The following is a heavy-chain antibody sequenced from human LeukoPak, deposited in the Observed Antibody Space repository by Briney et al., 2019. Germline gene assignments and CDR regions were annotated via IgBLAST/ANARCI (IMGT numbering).Heavy chain of an antibody. D-gene: IGHD5-12*01. J-gene: IGHJ4*02. Sequence: GASVKVSCKASGYTFTGYYMHWVRQAPGQGLEWMGWINPNSGGTNYAQKFQGRVTMTRDTSISTAYMELSRLRSDDTAVYYCARDSSLGGYDSISYYFDYWGQGTLVTVSS. CDR2: INPNSGGT. CDR3: ARDSSLGGYDSISYYFDY. V-gene: IGHV1-2*02. CDR1: GYTFTGYY.